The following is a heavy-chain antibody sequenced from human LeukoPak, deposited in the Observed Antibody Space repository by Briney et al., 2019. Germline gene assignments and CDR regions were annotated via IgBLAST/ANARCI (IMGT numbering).Heavy chain of an antibody. D-gene: IGHD3-3*01. CDR1: GYTFTGYY. CDR3: ARVFLEWLSFDY. V-gene: IGHV1-2*02. Sequence: ASVKVSCKASGYTFTGYYMHWVRQAPGQGLEWMGWINPNSGGTNYAQKFRGRVTMTRDTSISTAYMELSRLRSDDTAVYYCARVFLEWLSFDYWGQGTLVTVSS. CDR2: INPNSGGT. J-gene: IGHJ4*02.